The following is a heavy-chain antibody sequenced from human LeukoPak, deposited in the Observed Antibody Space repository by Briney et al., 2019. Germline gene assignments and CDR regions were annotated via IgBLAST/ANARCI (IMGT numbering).Heavy chain of an antibody. J-gene: IGHJ4*02. V-gene: IGHV4-59*01. CDR3: ARVAGDYLDY. D-gene: IGHD6-13*01. CDR1: GGSISSYY. CDR2: IYYSGST. Sequence: SETLSLTCTVSGGSISSYYWSWVRQPPGKGLEWIGYIYYSGSTNYNPSLESRVTISMDTSKTQFSLKLYSVTAADTALYYCARVAGDYLDYWGQGTLVTVSS.